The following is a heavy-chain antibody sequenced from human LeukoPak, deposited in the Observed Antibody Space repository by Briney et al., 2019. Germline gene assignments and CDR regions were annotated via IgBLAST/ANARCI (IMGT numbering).Heavy chain of an antibody. CDR3: ARWASISRQPGGFFDH. J-gene: IGHJ4*02. Sequence: SETVSLTCTVSGDSVTNDFFWGWVRQPPGKELEWIGSSCLGRDTYYRPSLKSRVTISVDTSKNQFSLNLNSVTAADTAVYYCARWASISRQPGGFFDHWGQGTLVTVPS. V-gene: IGHV4-38-2*02. CDR2: SCLGRDT. CDR1: GDSVTNDFF. D-gene: IGHD3-16*01.